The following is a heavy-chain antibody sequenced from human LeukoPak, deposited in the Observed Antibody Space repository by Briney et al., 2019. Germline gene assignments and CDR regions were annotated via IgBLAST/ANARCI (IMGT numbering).Heavy chain of an antibody. D-gene: IGHD5-18*01. CDR3: ARGRYSSTTYYFDY. J-gene: IGHJ4*02. CDR1: GFTFSSYW. V-gene: IGHV3-7*03. Sequence: PGRSLRLSCAASGFTFSSYWMSWVRQAPGKGLEWVAIIKRDGSETYFMDSVKGRFTISRDNAKNSLFLQMVSLRAEDTAMYYCARGRYSSTTYYFDYWGQGTPVTVSS. CDR2: IKRDGSET.